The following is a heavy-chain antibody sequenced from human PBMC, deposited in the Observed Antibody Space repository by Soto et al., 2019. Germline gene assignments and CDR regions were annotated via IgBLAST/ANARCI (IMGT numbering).Heavy chain of an antibody. Sequence: SVKVSCKPTGATFSSSAISWERQPPGQGLEWMGGILPILGTANYAQKFQGRATITADESTSTAYMELSRLRSEDTAVYYCSRESTQPHDSYGMDVWGQGTTVTVSS. J-gene: IGHJ6*02. V-gene: IGHV1-69*13. CDR2: ILPILGTA. D-gene: IGHD1-1*01. CDR3: SRESTQPHDSYGMDV. CDR1: GATFSSSA.